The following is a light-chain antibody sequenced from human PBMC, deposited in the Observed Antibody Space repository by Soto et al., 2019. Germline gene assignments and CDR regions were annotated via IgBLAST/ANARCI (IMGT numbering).Light chain of an antibody. J-gene: IGKJ5*01. CDR3: QQRSNWPPIT. Sequence: EIVMTQSPATLSLSPGERATLSCRASESVSTNLAWYQQKAGQAPRLLIYDASSRATGVPDRFSGSGSGTDFTLTISRLEPEDFAVYYCQQRSNWPPITFGQGTRLEIK. CDR2: DAS. V-gene: IGKV3D-20*02. CDR1: ESVSTN.